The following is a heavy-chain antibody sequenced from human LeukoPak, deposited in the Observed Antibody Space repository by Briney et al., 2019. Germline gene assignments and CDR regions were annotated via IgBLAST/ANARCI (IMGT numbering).Heavy chain of an antibody. CDR2: ISRSSSTI. CDR3: ARRQYQLLKGNYYYMDV. J-gene: IGHJ6*03. Sequence: PGGSLRLSCAASGFTFSSYSMNWVRQAPGKGLEWVSYISRSSSTIYHADSVKGRFTISRDNAKNSLYLQMNSLRAEDTAVYYCARRQYQLLKGNYYYMDVWGKGTTVTVSS. D-gene: IGHD2-2*01. V-gene: IGHV3-48*01. CDR1: GFTFSSYS.